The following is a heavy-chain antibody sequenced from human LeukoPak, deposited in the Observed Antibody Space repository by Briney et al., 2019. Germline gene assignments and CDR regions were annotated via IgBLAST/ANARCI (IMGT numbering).Heavy chain of an antibody. Sequence: PGGSLRLSCAASGFPFSSYAVYWVRQAPGEGLVWVSRVHGDGNNIGYADFVEGRFTISRDNAKNTLYLEMSSLRREDMAVYYCARARVGDPTDYWGQGTLVTVSS. J-gene: IGHJ4*02. CDR2: VHGDGNNI. V-gene: IGHV3-74*01. D-gene: IGHD1-26*01. CDR3: ARARVGDPTDY. CDR1: GFPFSSYA.